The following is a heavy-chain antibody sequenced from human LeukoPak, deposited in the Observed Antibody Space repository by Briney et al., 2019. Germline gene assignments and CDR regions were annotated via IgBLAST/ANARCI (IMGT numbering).Heavy chain of an antibody. Sequence: SETLSLTCTVSGGSISSYYWGWIRQPPGKGLEWIGYIYYSGSTNYNPSLKSRVTISVDTSKNQFSLKLSSVTAADTAVYYCARAQYYDFWSGYTTVHNWFDPWGQGTLVTVSS. V-gene: IGHV4-59*01. CDR3: ARAQYYDFWSGYTTVHNWFDP. D-gene: IGHD3-3*01. J-gene: IGHJ5*02. CDR1: GGSISSYY. CDR2: IYYSGST.